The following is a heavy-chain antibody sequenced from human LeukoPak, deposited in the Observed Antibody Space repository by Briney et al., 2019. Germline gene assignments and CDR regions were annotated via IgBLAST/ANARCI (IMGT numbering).Heavy chain of an antibody. CDR2: IIPIFGTA. V-gene: IGHV1-69*13. D-gene: IGHD2/OR15-2a*01. Sequence: SVKVSCKASGGTFSSYAISWVRQAPGQGLEWMGGIIPIFGTANYAQKFQGRVTITADESTSTAYMELSSLRSEDTAVYYCARERKNLGHFDYWGQGTLVTVSS. CDR3: ARERKNLGHFDY. J-gene: IGHJ4*02. CDR1: GGTFSSYA.